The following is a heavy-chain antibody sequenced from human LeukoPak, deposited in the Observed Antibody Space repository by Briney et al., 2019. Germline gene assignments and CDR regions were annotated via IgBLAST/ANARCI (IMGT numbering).Heavy chain of an antibody. V-gene: IGHV3-30*18. CDR3: AKDRTYDYGTYDAFDI. D-gene: IGHD4-17*01. Sequence: GGSLRLSCAASGFTFGAYGMHWVRQAPGKGLEWVAVISYDGSNKYYVDSVKGRFTISRDNSKTTLYLQMNSLRPEDTAVYYCAKDRTYDYGTYDAFDIWGPGTMVTVSS. CDR2: ISYDGSNK. J-gene: IGHJ3*02. CDR1: GFTFGAYG.